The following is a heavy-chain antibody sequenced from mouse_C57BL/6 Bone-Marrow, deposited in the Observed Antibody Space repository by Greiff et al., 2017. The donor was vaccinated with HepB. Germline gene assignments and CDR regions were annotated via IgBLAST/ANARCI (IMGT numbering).Heavy chain of an antibody. J-gene: IGHJ2*01. CDR2: IHPNSGST. D-gene: IGHD4-1*01. CDR1: GYTFTSYW. CDR3: AREGTGTGFDY. Sequence: QVQLQQPGAELVKPGASVKLSCKASGYTFTSYWMHWVKQRPGQGLEWIGMIHPNSGSTNYNEKFKSKATLTVDKSSSTAYMQLSSLTSEDSAVYYCAREGTGTGFDYWGQGTTLTVSS. V-gene: IGHV1-64*01.